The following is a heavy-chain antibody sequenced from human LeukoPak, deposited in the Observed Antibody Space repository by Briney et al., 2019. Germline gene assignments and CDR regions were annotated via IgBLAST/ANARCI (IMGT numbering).Heavy chain of an antibody. Sequence: PSETLSLTCAVSGGSISSGGYSWSWIRQPPGKGLEWIGYIYHSGSTYYNPSLKSRVTISVDRSKNQFSLKLSSVTAADTAVYYCARGGHYGLGSDFDYWGQGTLVTVSS. CDR2: IYHSGST. D-gene: IGHD3-10*01. V-gene: IGHV4-30-2*01. J-gene: IGHJ4*01. CDR1: GGSISSGGYS. CDR3: ARGGHYGLGSDFDY.